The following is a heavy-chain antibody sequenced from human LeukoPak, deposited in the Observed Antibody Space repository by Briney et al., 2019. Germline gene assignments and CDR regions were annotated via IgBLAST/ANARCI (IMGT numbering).Heavy chain of an antibody. D-gene: IGHD5-12*01. Sequence: GGSLRLSCAASGFTFSSAWMSWVRQTPGKGREWVGRIKRKTDGGTTDYAAPVKGRFTISRDDSKNTLFLQMNSLRTEDTGVYYCTTAQYSFGRDAFDIWGHGTMVTVSS. V-gene: IGHV3-15*01. J-gene: IGHJ3*02. CDR3: TTAQYSFGRDAFDI. CDR1: GFTFSSAW. CDR2: IKRKTDGGTT.